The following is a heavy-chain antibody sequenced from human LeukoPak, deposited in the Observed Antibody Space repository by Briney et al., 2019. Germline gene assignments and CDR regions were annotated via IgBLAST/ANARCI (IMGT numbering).Heavy chain of an antibody. J-gene: IGHJ3*02. D-gene: IGHD1-26*01. CDR3: AKNSGILPSNAFDI. CDR2: ISSNGGST. CDR1: GFTFSSYA. V-gene: IGHV3-64*01. Sequence: GGSLRLSCAASGFTFSSYAMHWVRQAPGKGLEYVSAISSNGGSTYYANSVKGRFTISRDNSKNTLYLQMGSLRSEDMAVYYCAKNSGILPSNAFDIWGQGTMVTVSS.